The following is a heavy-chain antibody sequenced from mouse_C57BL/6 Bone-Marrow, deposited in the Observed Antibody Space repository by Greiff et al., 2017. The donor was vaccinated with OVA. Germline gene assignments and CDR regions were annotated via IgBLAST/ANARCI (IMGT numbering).Heavy chain of an antibody. V-gene: IGHV6-3*01. CDR1: GFTFSNYW. CDR3: TRGSGYGFFAY. J-gene: IGHJ3*01. CDR2: IRLKSDNYAT. D-gene: IGHD3-2*02. Sequence: EVQLVESGGGLVQPGGSMKLSCVASGFTFSNYWMNWVRQSPEKGLEWVAQIRLKSDNYATHYAESVKGRFTISRDDSKSSVYLQMNNLRAEDTGIYYCTRGSGYGFFAYWGQGTLVTVSA.